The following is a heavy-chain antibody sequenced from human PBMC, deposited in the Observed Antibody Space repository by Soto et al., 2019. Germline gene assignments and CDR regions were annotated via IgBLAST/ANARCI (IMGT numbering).Heavy chain of an antibody. CDR2: IYYSGST. V-gene: IGHV4-31*03. CDR3: ERDYSYGWFDY. Sequence: QVQLQESGPGLVKPSQTLSLTCTVPGGSISSGGYYWSWIRQHPGKGLEWIGYIYYSGSTYYNLSLKGRLTISVDTSKNQCSLKLSSVTAADTAVYSCERDYSYGWFDYWGQGVLVTVSS. J-gene: IGHJ4*02. D-gene: IGHD5-18*01. CDR1: GGSISSGGYY.